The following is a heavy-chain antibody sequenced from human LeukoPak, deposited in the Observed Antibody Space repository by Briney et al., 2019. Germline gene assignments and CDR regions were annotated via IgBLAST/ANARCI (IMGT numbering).Heavy chain of an antibody. V-gene: IGHV3-20*04. CDR1: GFTFVDYG. Sequence: GGYLRLSCATSGFTFVDYGLSWVRRAPGKGLEWLCAINYNGAITDYADSVKGRFTISRDNAKNSLYLRIDSLRAEDTALYYCAKDRLGPSFSVSHFDLWGQGTLVTVSS. CDR2: INYNGAIT. J-gene: IGHJ4*02. D-gene: IGHD3-3*02. CDR3: AKDRLGPSFSVSHFDL.